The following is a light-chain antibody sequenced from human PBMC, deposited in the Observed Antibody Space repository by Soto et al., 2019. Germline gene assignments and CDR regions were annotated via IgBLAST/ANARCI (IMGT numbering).Light chain of an antibody. CDR1: SSDIGGYNY. V-gene: IGLV2-14*01. CDR2: EVV. Sequence: QSALTQPASVSGSPGQSITISCTGTSSDIGGYNYVSWYQQHPGKAPKLMIYEVVNRPSGVPDRFSGSKSGTSASLAITGLQAEDEADYYCQSYDNSLSGPVVFGGGTKLTVL. CDR3: QSYDNSLSGPVV. J-gene: IGLJ3*02.